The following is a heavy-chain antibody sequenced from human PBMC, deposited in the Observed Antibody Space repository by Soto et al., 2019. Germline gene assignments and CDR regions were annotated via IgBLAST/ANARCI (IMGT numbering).Heavy chain of an antibody. CDR1: GVDFSTHA. CDR3: AKGFDFGDTKHIGH. Sequence: GGSLTLSCAASGVDFSTHALSWVRQAPGKGLEWLSSITNTGLTTHYADSVKGRFTISRENSRNTLHLQMNNLRVDDTALYYCAKGFDFGDTKHIGHWGQGTLVTVSS. J-gene: IGHJ4*02. D-gene: IGHD4-17*01. V-gene: IGHV3-23*01. CDR2: ITNTGLTT.